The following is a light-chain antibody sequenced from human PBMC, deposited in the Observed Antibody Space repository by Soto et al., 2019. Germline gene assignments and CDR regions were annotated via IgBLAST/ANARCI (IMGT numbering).Light chain of an antibody. CDR1: SSDVGGYNY. Sequence: QSALTQPPSASGSPGQSVTISCTGTSSDVGGYNYVSWYQQHPGKAPKLIIYEVTKRPSGVPDRFSGSKSGNTASLTVSGLQAEDEAGYYCSSYAGNNNLGFFGGGTQLTVL. CDR3: SSYAGNNNLGF. J-gene: IGLJ2*01. V-gene: IGLV2-8*01. CDR2: EVT.